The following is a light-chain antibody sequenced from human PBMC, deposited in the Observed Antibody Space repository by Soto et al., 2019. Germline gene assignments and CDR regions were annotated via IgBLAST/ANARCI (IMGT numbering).Light chain of an antibody. J-gene: IGLJ1*01. V-gene: IGLV2-14*03. CDR3: NSYTSSSTDV. CDR2: DVT. CDR1: SSDVGGFNY. Sequence: QSALTQPASVSGSPGQSITISCTGTSSDVGGFNYVSWYQQHPGKAPKLMIYDVTNRPSGVSYRFSGSKSGNTASLTIPGLQAEDEADYYCNSYTSSSTDVFGTGTKVTVL.